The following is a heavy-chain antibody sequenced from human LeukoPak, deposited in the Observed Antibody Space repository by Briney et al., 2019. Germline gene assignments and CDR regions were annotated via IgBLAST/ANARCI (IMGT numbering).Heavy chain of an antibody. Sequence: GGSLRLSCAASEFTLSTYVTSWVRQAPGKGLEYVSAISSSGSTYYADFVKGRFTISRDNSENTVFLHLNSLRVEDTALYYCATSTRTFWYFALWGRGTLVTVSS. CDR2: ISSSGST. CDR3: ATSTRTFWYFAL. CDR1: EFTLSTYV. J-gene: IGHJ2*01. V-gene: IGHV3-23*01. D-gene: IGHD5-24*01.